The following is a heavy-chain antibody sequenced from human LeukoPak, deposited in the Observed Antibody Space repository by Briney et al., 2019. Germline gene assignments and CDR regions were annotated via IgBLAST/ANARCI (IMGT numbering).Heavy chain of an antibody. D-gene: IGHD3-22*01. V-gene: IGHV3-11*01. J-gene: IGHJ3*02. CDR2: ISSSGSTI. CDR1: GFTFSDYY. Sequence: GGSVKLSCAASGFTFSDYYMSWIRQAPGKGLEWVSYISSSGSTIYYADSVKGRFTISRDNAKNSLYLQMNSLRAEDTAVYYCARDANYYDSSGYYFRVGAFDIWGQGTMVTVSS. CDR3: ARDANYYDSSGYYFRVGAFDI.